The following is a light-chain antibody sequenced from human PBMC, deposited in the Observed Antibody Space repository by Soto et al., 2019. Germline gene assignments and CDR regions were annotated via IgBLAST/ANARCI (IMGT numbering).Light chain of an antibody. CDR3: QQYGDSPWT. CDR1: QSVAGSY. Sequence: EIVLPQSPGTLSLSPGERATLSCRASQSVAGSYLAWYQQKLGQAPRLLIYAASSWATGIPDRFSGSGSGTDFTLTISRLEPEDFAVYYCQQYGDSPWTFGQGTKVEIK. J-gene: IGKJ1*01. V-gene: IGKV3-20*01. CDR2: AAS.